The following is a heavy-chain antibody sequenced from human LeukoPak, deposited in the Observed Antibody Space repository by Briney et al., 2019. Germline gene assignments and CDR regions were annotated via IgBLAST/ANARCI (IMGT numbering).Heavy chain of an antibody. CDR3: AKVWFGGEDY. CDR1: GYSISSGYY. J-gene: IGHJ4*02. CDR2: IYHSGST. Sequence: PSETLSLTCTVSGYSISSGYYWGWIRQPPGKGLEWIGSIYHSGSTYYNPSLKSRVTISVGTSKNQFSLKLSSVTAADTAVYYCAKVWFGGEDYWGQGTLVTVSS. V-gene: IGHV4-38-2*02. D-gene: IGHD3-10*01.